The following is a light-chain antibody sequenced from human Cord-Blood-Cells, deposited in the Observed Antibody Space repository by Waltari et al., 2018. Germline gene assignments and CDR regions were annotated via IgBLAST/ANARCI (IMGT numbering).Light chain of an antibody. V-gene: IGLV2-23*02. CDR1: RRHVGSDNH. J-gene: IGLJ2*01. Sequence: SALTQPPSESGSPGHSLTISCTATRRHVGSDNHVSWYHQHPGKATKLMIYEVSKRPSGVSNRFSGSKSGNTASLTIAGLQDEDEADYYCCSYAGSVVFGGGTKLTVL. CDR2: EVS. CDR3: CSYAGSVV.